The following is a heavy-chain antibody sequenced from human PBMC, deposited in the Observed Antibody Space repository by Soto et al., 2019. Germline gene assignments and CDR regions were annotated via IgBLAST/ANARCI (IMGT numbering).Heavy chain of an antibody. J-gene: IGHJ4*02. Sequence: QVQLQESGPGLVKPSGTLSLTCAVSSGSISGYNWWSWVRQPPGKGLEWIGEIHHSGSTNCNPSLKSRVTTSVDKSKNQFSLKLSSVTAADTAVYYCARHGDYYFDYWGQGTLVTVSS. V-gene: IGHV4-4*02. D-gene: IGHD4-17*01. CDR1: SGSISGYNW. CDR2: IHHSGST. CDR3: ARHGDYYFDY.